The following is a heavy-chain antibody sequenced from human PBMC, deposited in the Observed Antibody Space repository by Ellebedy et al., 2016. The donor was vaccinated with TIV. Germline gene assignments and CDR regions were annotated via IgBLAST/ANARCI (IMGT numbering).Heavy chain of an antibody. CDR3: ARTVVRGVRYFDF. D-gene: IGHD3-10*01. CDR1: GYTFTGYY. CDR2: INPNNGGT. J-gene: IGHJ4*02. V-gene: IGHV1-2*02. Sequence: AASVKVSCKASGYTFTGYYIHWVRQAPRQGLEWMGWINPNNGGTDYAQKFQGRVTMTSDTSITTVYMELRRLRLDDTAVYYCARTVVRGVRYFDFWGRGTQVSVSS.